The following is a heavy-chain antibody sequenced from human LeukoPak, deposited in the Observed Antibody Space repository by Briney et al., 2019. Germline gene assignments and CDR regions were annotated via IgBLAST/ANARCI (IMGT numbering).Heavy chain of an antibody. Sequence: PSETLSLTCTVSGGSISSGGYYWSWIRQHPGKGLEWIGFIYYSGSTYYNPSLKSRFTISIDTSKNQFSLKLSSVTAADTAVYYCASGDNDPLFDYWGQGTLVTVSS. D-gene: IGHD1-1*01. J-gene: IGHJ4*02. CDR2: IYYSGST. CDR3: ASGDNDPLFDY. CDR1: GGSISSGGYY. V-gene: IGHV4-31*03.